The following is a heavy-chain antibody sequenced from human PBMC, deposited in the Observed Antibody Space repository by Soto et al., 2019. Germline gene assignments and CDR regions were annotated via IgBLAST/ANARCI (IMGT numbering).Heavy chain of an antibody. CDR3: ARRTTVTTYSYYYGMDV. J-gene: IGHJ6*02. CDR1: GFTFSDYY. V-gene: IGHV3-11*01. CDR2: ISTSGTTI. Sequence: PGGSLRLSCAASGFTFSDYYMSWIRQAPGKGLEWVSYISTSGTTIYYADSVKGRFTISRDNAKNSLYLQMNSLRAEDTAVYYCARRTTVTTYSYYYGMDVWGQGTTVTVSS. D-gene: IGHD4-17*01.